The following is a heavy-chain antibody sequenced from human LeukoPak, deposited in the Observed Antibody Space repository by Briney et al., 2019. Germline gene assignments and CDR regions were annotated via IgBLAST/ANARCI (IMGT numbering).Heavy chain of an antibody. CDR3: ARGRGAARPYY. V-gene: IGHV3-21*01. CDR1: GFTFSSYS. Sequence: TGGSLGLSCAASGFTFSSYSMNWVRQAPGKGLEWVSSISSSSSYIYYADSVKGRFTISRDNAKNSLYLQMNSLRAEDTAVYYCARGRGAARPYYWGQGTLVTVSS. J-gene: IGHJ4*02. CDR2: ISSSSSYI. D-gene: IGHD6-6*01.